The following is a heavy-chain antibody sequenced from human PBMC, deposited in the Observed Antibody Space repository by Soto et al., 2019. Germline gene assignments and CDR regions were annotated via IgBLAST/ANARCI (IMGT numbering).Heavy chain of an antibody. CDR3: ARAAVTLWSGYYRGARGYFQH. Sequence: SLCLTGPVSGGSISSGGYYWSWIRQHPGKGLEWIGYIYYSGSTYYNPSLKSRVTISVDTSKNQFSLKLSSVNAADTAVYYCARAAVTLWSGYYRGARGYFQHWGQGTLVTVYS. CDR1: GGSISSGGYY. D-gene: IGHD3-3*01. V-gene: IGHV4-31*03. J-gene: IGHJ1*01. CDR2: IYYSGST.